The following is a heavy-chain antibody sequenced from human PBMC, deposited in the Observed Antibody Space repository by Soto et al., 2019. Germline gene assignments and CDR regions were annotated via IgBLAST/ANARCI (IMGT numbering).Heavy chain of an antibody. CDR2: IYHSGST. J-gene: IGHJ4*02. V-gene: IGHV4-4*02. CDR3: ASAVLEMATIGD. D-gene: IGHD5-12*01. CDR1: GGSISSSNW. Sequence: QVQLQESGPGLVKPSGTLSLTCAVSGGSISSSNWWSWVRQPPGKGLEWIGEIYHSGSTNYNPSPTSRFTISVDRSKTQCSLKLRSVAAADTAVYYCASAVLEMATIGDWGQGTLVTGSS.